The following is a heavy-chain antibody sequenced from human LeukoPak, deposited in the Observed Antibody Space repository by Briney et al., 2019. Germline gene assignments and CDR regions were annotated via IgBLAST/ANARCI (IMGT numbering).Heavy chain of an antibody. CDR3: ARAGGFDSSGYYYDVDYYYMDV. CDR1: GGSISGYY. Sequence: PSETLSLTCTVSGGSISGYYWSWIRQPPGKGLEWIGYIYYSGSTNYNPSLKSRVTISVDTSKNQFSLKLSSVTAADTAVYYCARAGGFDSSGYYYDVDYYYMDVWGKGTTVTVSS. D-gene: IGHD3-22*01. V-gene: IGHV4-59*01. CDR2: IYYSGST. J-gene: IGHJ6*03.